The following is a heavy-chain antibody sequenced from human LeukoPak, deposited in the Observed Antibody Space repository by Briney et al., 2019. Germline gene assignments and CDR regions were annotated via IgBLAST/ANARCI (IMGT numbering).Heavy chain of an antibody. V-gene: IGHV4-31*03. J-gene: IGHJ4*02. CDR3: ARARGDYYDSSGYPYL. D-gene: IGHD3-22*01. Sequence: SQTLSLTCTVSGGSISSGGYYWSWIRQHPGKGLEWIGYIYYSGSTYYNPSLKSRVTISVYTSKNQFSLKLSSVTAADTAVYYCARARGDYYDSSGYPYLWGQGTLVTVSS. CDR2: IYYSGST. CDR1: GGSISSGGYY.